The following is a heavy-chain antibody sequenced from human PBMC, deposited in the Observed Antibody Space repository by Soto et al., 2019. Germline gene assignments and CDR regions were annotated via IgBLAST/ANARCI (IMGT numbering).Heavy chain of an antibody. J-gene: IGHJ4*02. D-gene: IGHD6-13*01. CDR2: LSTTGFT. CDR1: GFNVSSDY. CDR3: VRDSETSSSWSLDY. Sequence: GSLSLSCFASGFNVSSDYMNWVRAAPGKGLEWVSVLSTTGFTSYADSVKGRFTISSDSSKNTLYLQMNSLRVEDTAVYYCVRDSETSSSWSLDYWGQGVLVTVSS. V-gene: IGHV3-53*01.